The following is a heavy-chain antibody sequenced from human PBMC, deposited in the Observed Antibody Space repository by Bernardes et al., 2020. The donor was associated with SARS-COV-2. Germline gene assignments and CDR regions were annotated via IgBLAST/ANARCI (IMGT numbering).Heavy chain of an antibody. Sequence: ETLSLTCTVYGGSVTSGSYYWSWIRQPPGKGLEWIGYTYYNGDTKYNSSLRSRVSISVDASKNQISLKLRSVTAADTAMYYCARAFGYYPSYHFDFWGQGARVTVSS. D-gene: IGHD3-10*01. CDR2: TYYNGDT. V-gene: IGHV4-61*01. CDR3: ARAFGYYPSYHFDF. J-gene: IGHJ4*02. CDR1: GGSVTSGSYY.